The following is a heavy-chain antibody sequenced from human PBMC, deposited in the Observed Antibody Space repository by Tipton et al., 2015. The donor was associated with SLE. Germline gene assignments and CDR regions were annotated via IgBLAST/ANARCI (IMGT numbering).Heavy chain of an antibody. CDR3: AKDWVYSSSFRYGMDV. J-gene: IGHJ6*02. CDR1: GGSISGSSYY. CDR2: IYHTGSS. V-gene: IGHV4-61*01. D-gene: IGHD6-13*01. Sequence: TLSLTCTVSGGSISGSSYYWGWIRQPPGKGLEWIGYIYHTGSSDYNPSLKSRVTISVDTSKNQFSLSLSSVTAADTAVYYCAKDWVYSSSFRYGMDVWGQGTTVTVSS.